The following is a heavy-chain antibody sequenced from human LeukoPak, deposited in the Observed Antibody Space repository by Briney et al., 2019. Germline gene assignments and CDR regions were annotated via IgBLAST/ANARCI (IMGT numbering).Heavy chain of an antibody. CDR1: GGSISSYY. Sequence: SETLSLTCTVSGGSISSYYWSWIRQPAGQGLEWIGRIYTSGSTNYNPSLKSRVTMSVDTSKNQLSLKLSSVTAADTAVYYCASGSSSSGYYYYYMDVWGKGTTVTVSS. D-gene: IGHD6-6*01. V-gene: IGHV4-4*07. J-gene: IGHJ6*03. CDR3: ASGSSSSGYYYYYMDV. CDR2: IYTSGST.